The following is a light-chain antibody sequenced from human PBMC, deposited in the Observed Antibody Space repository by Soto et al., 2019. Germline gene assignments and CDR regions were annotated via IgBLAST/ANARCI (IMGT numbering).Light chain of an antibody. V-gene: IGKV1-5*03. Sequence: DIKMTQSPSTLSASVGDRVTITCRASQSISTYLAWYQQKPGKAPKLLIYKASSLESGVPSRFSGSGSGTEFTLTISSLQPDDFATYYCQQYNSYRWTFGLGTKV. CDR1: QSISTY. J-gene: IGKJ1*01. CDR3: QQYNSYRWT. CDR2: KAS.